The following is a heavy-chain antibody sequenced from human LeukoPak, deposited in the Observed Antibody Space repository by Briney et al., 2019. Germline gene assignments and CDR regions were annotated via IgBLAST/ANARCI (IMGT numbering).Heavy chain of an antibody. D-gene: IGHD6-19*01. CDR2: IYTSGST. J-gene: IGHJ5*02. V-gene: IGHV4-4*07. Sequence: SETLSLTCTVSGGSISSYYWSWIRQPAGKGLEWIGRIYTSGSTYYNPSLKSRVTISVDRSKNQFSLKLSSVTAADTAVYYCARVMSSEDWFDPWGQGTLVTVSS. CDR3: ARVMSSEDWFDP. CDR1: GGSISSYY.